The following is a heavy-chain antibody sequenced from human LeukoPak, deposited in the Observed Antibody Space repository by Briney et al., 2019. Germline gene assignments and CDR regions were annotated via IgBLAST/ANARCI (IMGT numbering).Heavy chain of an antibody. D-gene: IGHD3-16*02. CDR2: ISDGGSNQ. CDR1: GFTLSTYG. J-gene: IGHJ4*02. CDR3: VRDKYRFDY. Sequence: PGRSLRLSCAASGFTLSTYGMHWVRQAPGKGLEWVAVISDGGSNQYYADSVKGRFTISRDNSKNTLYLQMNSLRPEDKAVYYCVRDKYRFDYWGQGTLVTVSS. V-gene: IGHV3-30*03.